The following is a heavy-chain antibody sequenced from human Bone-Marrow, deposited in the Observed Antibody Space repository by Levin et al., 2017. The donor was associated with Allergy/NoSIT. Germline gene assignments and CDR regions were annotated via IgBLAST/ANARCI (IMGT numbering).Heavy chain of an antibody. CDR2: IYYSGST. CDR3: ASTNYGGNFIFQH. Sequence: SETLSLTCTVSGGSISSYYWSWIRQPPGKGLEWIGYIYYSGSTNYNPSLKSRVTISVDTSKNQFSLKLSSVTAADTAVYYCASTNYGGNFIFQHWGQGTLVTVSS. CDR1: GGSISSYY. D-gene: IGHD4-23*01. J-gene: IGHJ1*01. V-gene: IGHV4-59*01.